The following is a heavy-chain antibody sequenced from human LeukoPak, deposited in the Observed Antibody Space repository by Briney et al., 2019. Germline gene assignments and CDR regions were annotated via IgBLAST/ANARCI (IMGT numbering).Heavy chain of an antibody. D-gene: IGHD3-22*01. Sequence: GGSLRLSCAASGFTFSSYAMSWVRQAPGKGLEWVSYISSSGSTIYYADSVKGRFTISRDNAKNSLYLQMNSLRAEDTAVYYCARDSRYYDSSGYESWGQGTLVTVSS. J-gene: IGHJ4*02. CDR3: ARDSRYYDSSGYES. CDR2: ISSSGSTI. V-gene: IGHV3-48*04. CDR1: GFTFSSYA.